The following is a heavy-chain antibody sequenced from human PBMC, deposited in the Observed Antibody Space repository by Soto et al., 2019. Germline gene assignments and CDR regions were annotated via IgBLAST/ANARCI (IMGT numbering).Heavy chain of an antibody. V-gene: IGHV3-74*01. CDR2: INSDGSST. Sequence: PGGSLRLSCAASGFTFRSYWMQWVRQAPGKGLVWVSWINSDGSSTSYADSVKGRFTISRDNSKNTLYLQMNSLRAEDTAVYYCARDLGDEGSSGWYVPLGYWGQGTLVTVSS. J-gene: IGHJ4*02. D-gene: IGHD6-19*01. CDR3: ARDLGDEGSSGWYVPLGY. CDR1: GFTFRSYW.